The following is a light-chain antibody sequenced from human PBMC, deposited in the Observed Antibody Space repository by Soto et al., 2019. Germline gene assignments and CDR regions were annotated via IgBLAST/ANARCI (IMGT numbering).Light chain of an antibody. Sequence: DIQVTQSPVSLSASVGDRVTITCRTSQGISTYLNWYQQKAGEAPRLLISAASDLESGVPSRFSGRGSGADFTLTINSLRPEDFAAYYCQQAYITPYTFGQGTKLEI. V-gene: IGKV1-39*01. CDR3: QQAYITPYT. CDR1: QGISTY. J-gene: IGKJ2*01. CDR2: AAS.